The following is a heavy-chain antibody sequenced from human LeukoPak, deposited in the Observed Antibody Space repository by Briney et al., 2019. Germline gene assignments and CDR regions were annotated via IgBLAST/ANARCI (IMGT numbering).Heavy chain of an antibody. CDR2: IYYSGST. CDR3: ARAGYYYGSGSYLY. D-gene: IGHD3-10*01. Sequence: PSETLSLTCTVSGGSVSSGRYSWSWIRHPPGKGLEWIGYIYYSGSTNYNPSLKSRVTISVDTSKNQLSLKLSSVTAADTAVYYCARAGYYYGSGSYLYWGQGTLVTVSS. CDR1: GGSVSSGRYS. V-gene: IGHV4-61*01. J-gene: IGHJ4*02.